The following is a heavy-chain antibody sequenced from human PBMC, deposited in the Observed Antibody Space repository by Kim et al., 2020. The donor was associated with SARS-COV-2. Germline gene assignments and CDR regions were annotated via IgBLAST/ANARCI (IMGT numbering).Heavy chain of an antibody. D-gene: IGHD3-16*01. CDR1: GFTFRSQM. J-gene: IGHJ4*02. V-gene: IGHV3-74*01. CDR2: ISEDASRI. Sequence: GGSLRLSCAASGFTFRSQMMHWVRQTPGKGLEWVSRISEDASRIDYADAVKGRFTISRDNAKNTLYLQMDSLRLEDTAVYYCVKGMTPMGGYWGQGTRVIVSS. CDR3: VKGMTPMGGY.